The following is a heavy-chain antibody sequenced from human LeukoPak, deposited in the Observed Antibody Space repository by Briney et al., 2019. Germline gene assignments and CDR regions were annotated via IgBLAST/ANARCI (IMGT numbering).Heavy chain of an antibody. V-gene: IGHV1-18*01. CDR2: INTYNGNT. D-gene: IGHD3-22*01. Sequence: ASVKVSCKASGYTFTSYGISWVRQAPGQGLEWMGWINTYNGNTNCAQKFQGRVTMTTDTSTSTAYMELRSLRSDDTAVYYCARVVLDHYYDSSGYLGTLDYWGQGTLVTVSS. CDR3: ARVVLDHYYDSSGYLGTLDY. CDR1: GYTFTSYG. J-gene: IGHJ4*02.